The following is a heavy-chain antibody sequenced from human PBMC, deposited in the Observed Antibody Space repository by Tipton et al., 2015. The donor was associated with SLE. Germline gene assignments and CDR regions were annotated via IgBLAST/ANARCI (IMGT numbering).Heavy chain of an antibody. CDR3: ARSPIAAAGTLHYFFDY. Sequence: LVQSGPEVKKPGSSVKVSCKASGGTFSSYAISWVRQAPGQGLEWMGRIIPIFGTANYEQKFQGRVTITADESTSTAYMELSSLRSEDTAVYYCARSPIAAAGTLHYFFDYWGQGALVTVSS. D-gene: IGHD6-13*01. V-gene: IGHV1-69*13. J-gene: IGHJ4*02. CDR2: IIPIFGTA. CDR1: GGTFSSYA.